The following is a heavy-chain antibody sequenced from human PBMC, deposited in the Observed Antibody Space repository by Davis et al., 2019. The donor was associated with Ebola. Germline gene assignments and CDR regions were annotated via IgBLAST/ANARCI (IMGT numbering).Heavy chain of an antibody. CDR3: ARDMTTGTTGWFDP. V-gene: IGHV1-18*01. D-gene: IGHD4-17*01. J-gene: IGHJ5*02. CDR1: GYTFTSYG. CDR2: ISPYNGNT. Sequence: ASVKVSRKASGYTFTSYGISWLRQAPGQGLEGMGWISPYNGNTNYAQKLQGRVTMTTDTSTSTAYMELRSLRSDDTAVYYCARDMTTGTTGWFDPWGQGTLVTVSS.